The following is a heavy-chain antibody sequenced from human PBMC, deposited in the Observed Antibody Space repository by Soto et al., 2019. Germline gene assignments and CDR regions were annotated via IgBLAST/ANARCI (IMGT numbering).Heavy chain of an antibody. V-gene: IGHV3-23*01. CDR3: AKDAVYKDGLWLMDS. D-gene: IGHD2-21*01. Sequence: EVQLLESGGGLVQPGGSLTLSCAASGFTISTYAMTWVRQAPGKGLECVSGVTGSGGRIHYEDSVKGRFTISKDNSKNTLYLLMSRLREEDRGLYFCAKDAVYKDGLWLMDSWGQGTLVTVSS. J-gene: IGHJ5*02. CDR1: GFTISTYA. CDR2: VTGSGGRI.